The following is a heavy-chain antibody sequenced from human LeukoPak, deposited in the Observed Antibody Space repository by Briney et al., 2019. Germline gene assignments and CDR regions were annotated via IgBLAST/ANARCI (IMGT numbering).Heavy chain of an antibody. Sequence: GRSLRLSCAASGFTFSSYSMNWVRQAPGKGLEWVSYISSSSSTIYYADSVKGRFTISRDNAKNSLYLQMNSLRAEDTAVYYCARDGSVVPAATDDAFDIWGQGTMVTVSS. V-gene: IGHV3-48*01. CDR1: GFTFSSYS. J-gene: IGHJ3*02. CDR2: ISSSSSTI. D-gene: IGHD2-2*01. CDR3: ARDGSVVPAATDDAFDI.